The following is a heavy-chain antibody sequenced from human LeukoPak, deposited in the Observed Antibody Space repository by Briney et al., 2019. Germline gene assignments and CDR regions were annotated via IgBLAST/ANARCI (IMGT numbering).Heavy chain of an antibody. V-gene: IGHV3-7*01. CDR1: GFTFSSYW. CDR2: IKQDGSEK. Sequence: AGSLRLSCAASGFTFSSYWMSWVRQAPGKGLEWVANIKQDGSEKYYVDSVKGRFTISRDNAKNSLYLQMNSLRAEDTAVYYCARDGTIFGVVIILYWGQGTLVTVSS. D-gene: IGHD3-3*01. J-gene: IGHJ4*02. CDR3: ARDGTIFGVVIILY.